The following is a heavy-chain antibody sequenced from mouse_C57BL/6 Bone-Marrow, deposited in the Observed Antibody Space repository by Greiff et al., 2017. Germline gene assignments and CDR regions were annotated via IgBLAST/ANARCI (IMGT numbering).Heavy chain of an antibody. J-gene: IGHJ2*01. Sequence: VQLQQSGPELVKPGASVKISCTASGYTFTDYYMNWVKQSHGKSLEWIGDINPNNGGTSYNPKFQGKATLTVDTSSSTAYLELRSLTSEDSAVYYCARVFISTVVDCDYWGQGTTLTVSS. CDR3: ARVFISTVVDCDY. V-gene: IGHV1-26*01. CDR2: INPNNGGT. D-gene: IGHD1-1*01. CDR1: GYTFTDYY.